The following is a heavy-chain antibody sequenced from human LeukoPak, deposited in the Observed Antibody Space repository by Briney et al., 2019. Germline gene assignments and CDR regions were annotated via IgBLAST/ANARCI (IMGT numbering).Heavy chain of an antibody. D-gene: IGHD3-3*01. CDR1: GFTFGNAW. Sequence: PGGSLRLSCAASGFTFGNAWMSWVRQAPGKGLEWVGRIKSITDGGTTDYAAPVIGRFTISRDDSKNTLYLQRNSLKTEDTAVYYCTTATRGVYDFWSGYFATTDYWGQGTLVTVSS. CDR3: TTATRGVYDFWSGYFATTDY. J-gene: IGHJ4*02. V-gene: IGHV3-15*01. CDR2: IKSITDGGTT.